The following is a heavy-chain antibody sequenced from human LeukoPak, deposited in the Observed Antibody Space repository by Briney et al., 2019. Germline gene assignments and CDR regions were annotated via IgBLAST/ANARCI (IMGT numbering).Heavy chain of an antibody. CDR2: IDYSGST. Sequence: SETLSLTCTVSGASISSYYWSWIRQPPGKGLGWIGYIDYSGSTNYNPSLKSRVIISVDTSKNQFSLKLNSVTAADTAMYYCARQHDGSGWPNWFDPWGQGTLVTVSS. V-gene: IGHV4-59*08. CDR3: ARQHDGSGWPNWFDP. CDR1: GASISSYY. J-gene: IGHJ5*02. D-gene: IGHD6-19*01.